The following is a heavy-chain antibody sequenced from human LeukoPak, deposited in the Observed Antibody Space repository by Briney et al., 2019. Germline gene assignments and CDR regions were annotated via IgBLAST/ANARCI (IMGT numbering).Heavy chain of an antibody. CDR2: IYHSGST. CDR1: GGSISSSSYY. J-gene: IGHJ6*03. CDR3: ARVGNDYYYYYYMDD. V-gene: IGHV4-39*07. D-gene: IGHD1-1*01. Sequence: SETLSLTCTVSGGSISSSSYYWGWIRQPPGKGLEWIGSIYHSGSTYYNPSLKSRVTISVDTSKNQFSLKLSSVTAADTAVYYCARVGNDYYYYYYMDDWGKGTTVTVSS.